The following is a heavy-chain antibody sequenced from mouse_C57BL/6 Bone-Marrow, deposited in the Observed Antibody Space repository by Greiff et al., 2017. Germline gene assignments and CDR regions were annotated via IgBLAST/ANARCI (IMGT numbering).Heavy chain of an antibody. V-gene: IGHV2-2*01. CDR2: IWSGGST. J-gene: IGHJ3*01. CDR3: AREGYYYGSSGWFAY. Sequence: VQLQQSGPGLVQPSQSQSITCTVSGFSLTSYGVHWVRQSPGKGLEWLGVIWSGGSTDYNAAFISRLSISKDNSKSQVFFKMNSLQADDTAIYYCAREGYYYGSSGWFAYWGQGTLVTVSA. CDR1: GFSLTSYG. D-gene: IGHD1-1*01.